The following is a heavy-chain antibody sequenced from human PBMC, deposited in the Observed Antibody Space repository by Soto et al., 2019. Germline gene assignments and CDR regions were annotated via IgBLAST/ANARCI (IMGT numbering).Heavy chain of an antibody. CDR2: FFWDDHK. J-gene: IGHJ6*02. CDR3: ARQTITMVRGVIIGRGSMDV. V-gene: IGHV2-5*02. Sequence: SGPTLVNPTQTLTLTCTFSGFSLSTCGVGVGCIRQTPGKALECLAVFFWDDHKRYSPSLKTRLTSAKDTSKNRVVLTMTNVGPVDAATYYCARQTITMVRGVIIGRGSMDVWGQGTTVTVSS. D-gene: IGHD3-10*01. CDR1: GFSLSTCGVG.